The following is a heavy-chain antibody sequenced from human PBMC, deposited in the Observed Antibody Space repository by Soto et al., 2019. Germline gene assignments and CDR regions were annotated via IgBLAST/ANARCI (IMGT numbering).Heavy chain of an antibody. D-gene: IGHD3-3*01. CDR3: AREFFGAGNWFDP. V-gene: IGHV4-59*01. CDR2: IYYSGST. Sequence: QVQLQESGPGLVKPSETLSLTCTASGGSISSYYWSWIRQPPGKGLEWIGYIYYSGSTNYNPSLKGRVTIAVDTSKNQFSLKLSSVTAADTAVDYWAREFFGAGNWFDPWGQGTLVTVSS. CDR1: GGSISSYY. J-gene: IGHJ5*02.